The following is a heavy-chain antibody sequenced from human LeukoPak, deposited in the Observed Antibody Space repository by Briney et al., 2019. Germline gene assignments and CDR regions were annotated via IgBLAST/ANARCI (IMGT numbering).Heavy chain of an antibody. D-gene: IGHD2-2*01. CDR1: GFTFSTYW. CDR3: TKDRYCSSTSCLFDY. CDR2: ISGSGGST. J-gene: IGHJ4*02. V-gene: IGHV3-23*01. Sequence: PGGSLRLSCAASGFTFSTYWMTWVRQAPGKGLEWVSAISGSGGSTYYADSVKGRFTISRDHSKNTLYLQMNSLRAEDTAVYYCTKDRYCSSTSCLFDYWGQGTLVTVSS.